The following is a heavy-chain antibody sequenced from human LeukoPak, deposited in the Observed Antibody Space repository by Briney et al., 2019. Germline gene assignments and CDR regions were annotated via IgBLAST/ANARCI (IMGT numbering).Heavy chain of an antibody. CDR3: ARAIVVVVAATPSPYNWFDP. D-gene: IGHD2-15*01. Sequence: SETLSLTCTVSGGSISSSSYYWGWIRQPPGKGLEWIGSIYYSGSTYYNPSLKSRVTISVDTSKNQFSLKLSSVTAADTAVYYCARAIVVVVAATPSPYNWFDPWGQGTLVTVSS. CDR1: GGSISSSSYY. J-gene: IGHJ5*02. CDR2: IYYSGST. V-gene: IGHV4-39*01.